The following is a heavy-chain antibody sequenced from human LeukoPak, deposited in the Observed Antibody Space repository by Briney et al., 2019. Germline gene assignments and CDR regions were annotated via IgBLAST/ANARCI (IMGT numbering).Heavy chain of an antibody. V-gene: IGHV1-69*13. CDR2: IIPIFGTA. Sequence: GASVKVSCKASGGTFSSYAISWVRQAPGQGLEWMGGIIPIFGTANYAQKFQGRVTITADESTSTAYMELSSLRSEDTAVYYCARDKRTIFGVVTPAYYYYGMDVWGQGTTVTVSS. CDR3: ARDKRTIFGVVTPAYYYYGMDV. J-gene: IGHJ6*02. D-gene: IGHD3-3*01. CDR1: GGTFSSYA.